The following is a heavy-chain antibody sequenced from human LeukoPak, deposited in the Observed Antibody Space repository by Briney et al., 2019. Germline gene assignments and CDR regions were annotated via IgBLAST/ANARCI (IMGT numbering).Heavy chain of an antibody. CDR2: IYYSGST. Sequence: SETLSLTCTVSGGSISSYYWSWIRQPPGKGLEWIGYIYYSGSTNYNPSLKSRVTISVDTSKNQFSLKLSSVTAADTAVYYCAREAIYYYGSGRRAYAFDIWGQGTMVTVSS. CDR1: GGSISSYY. J-gene: IGHJ3*02. V-gene: IGHV4-59*01. D-gene: IGHD3-10*01. CDR3: AREAIYYYGSGRRAYAFDI.